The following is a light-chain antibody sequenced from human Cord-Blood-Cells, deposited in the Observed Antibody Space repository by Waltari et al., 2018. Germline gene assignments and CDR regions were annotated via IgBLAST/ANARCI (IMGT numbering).Light chain of an antibody. CDR3: CSYAGSYTWV. J-gene: IGLJ3*02. V-gene: IGLV2-11*01. CDR2: DVS. CDR1: SSDVGGYNY. Sequence: QSALTQPRSVSGSPGQSVPISCTGTSSDVGGYNYVSWYQQPPGKAPNLMIYDVSKRPSGVPDRFSGSKSGNTASLTISGLQAEDEADYYCCSYAGSYTWVFGGGTKLTVL.